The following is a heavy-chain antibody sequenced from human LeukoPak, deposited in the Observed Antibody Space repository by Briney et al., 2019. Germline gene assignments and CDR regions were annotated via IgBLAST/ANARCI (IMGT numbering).Heavy chain of an antibody. CDR1: GYTFTGYY. D-gene: IGHD2-21*02. CDR3: ARVVVTANRGGYFQH. J-gene: IGHJ1*01. V-gene: IGHV1-2*02. Sequence: ASVKVSCKASGYTFTGYYMHWVRQAPGQGLEWMGWINPNSGGTNYAQKFQGRVTMTRDTSISTAYMELSRLRSDDTAVYYCARVVVTANRGGYFQHWGQGTLVTVSS. CDR2: INPNSGGT.